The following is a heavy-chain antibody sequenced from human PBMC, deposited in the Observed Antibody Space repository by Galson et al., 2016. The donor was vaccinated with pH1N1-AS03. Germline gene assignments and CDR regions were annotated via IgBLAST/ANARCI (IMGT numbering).Heavy chain of an antibody. CDR2: IYYTGTT. D-gene: IGHD2-21*01. J-gene: IGHJ6*02. CDR1: GGSITFYY. CDR3: ARGVRVDCGRELCYSGMDV. V-gene: IGHV4-59*08. Sequence: ETLSLTCTVSGGSITFYYWAWIRQPPRKGLEWIGNIYYTGTTNYNPSLRSRVTMSMDTSKNQFSLELNSVTAADTAIYYCARGVRVDCGRELCYSGMDVWGQGATVTVSS.